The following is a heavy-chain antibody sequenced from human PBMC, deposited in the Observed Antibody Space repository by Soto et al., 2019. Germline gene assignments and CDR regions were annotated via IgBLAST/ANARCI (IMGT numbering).Heavy chain of an antibody. Sequence: QVRLVESGGGVVQPGRTLRLSCAASGFSFKSYSMHWVRHVPGRGLEWVALVSYDGNIKHYADSVEGRFHISSDNSKNTLFLQMSGVRSDDTTTHYCAKGISDLRNLRCLLRNSFDSGGQGTLVTVPS. J-gene: IGHJ4*02. CDR3: AKGISDLRNLRCLLRNSFDS. V-gene: IGHV3-30*18. CDR2: VSYDGNIK. CDR1: GFSFKSYS. D-gene: IGHD2-21*02.